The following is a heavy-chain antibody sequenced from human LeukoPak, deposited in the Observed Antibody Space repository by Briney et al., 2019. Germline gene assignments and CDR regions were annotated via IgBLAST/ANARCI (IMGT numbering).Heavy chain of an antibody. CDR3: ARVWTAVVPAAMPIYYFDY. V-gene: IGHV3-74*01. CDR1: GFTFSSYW. J-gene: IGHJ4*02. Sequence: GGFLRLSCAASGFTFSSYWMHWVRQAPGKGLVWVSRINSDGSSTSYADSVKGRFTISSDNAKNTLYLQMNSLRAEDTAVYYCARVWTAVVPAAMPIYYFDYWGQGTLVTVSS. CDR2: INSDGSST. D-gene: IGHD2-2*01.